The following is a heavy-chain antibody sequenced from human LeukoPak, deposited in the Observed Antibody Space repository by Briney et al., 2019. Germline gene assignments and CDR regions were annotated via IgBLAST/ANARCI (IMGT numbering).Heavy chain of an antibody. D-gene: IGHD5-18*01. Sequence: ASVEVSCKASGYTFNSFAMNWVRQAPGQGLEWLGWINTNTGNPTYAQGFTGRFVFSLDTSVSTAYLQISSLKAEDTAVYYCARRGYSYGYYWFDPWGQGTLVTVSS. V-gene: IGHV7-4-1*02. CDR1: GYTFNSFA. J-gene: IGHJ5*02. CDR2: INTNTGNP. CDR3: ARRGYSYGYYWFDP.